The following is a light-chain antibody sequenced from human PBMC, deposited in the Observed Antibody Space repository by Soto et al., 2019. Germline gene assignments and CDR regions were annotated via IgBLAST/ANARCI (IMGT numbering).Light chain of an antibody. CDR1: ISNIGSYR. CDR3: AAWDASLSGHV. J-gene: IGLJ1*01. V-gene: IGLV1-47*02. CDR2: SDD. Sequence: QALLDQSPSASGTPGQRFPISCYGSISNIGSYRVYWYQHLPGTAPKRLINSDDQRPSWVPDRFSASKYGTSASLAISGLRSEDEADYYCAAWDASLSGHVFGAGTKVTVL.